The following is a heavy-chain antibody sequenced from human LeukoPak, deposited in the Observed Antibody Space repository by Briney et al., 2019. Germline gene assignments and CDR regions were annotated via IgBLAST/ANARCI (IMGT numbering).Heavy chain of an antibody. CDR1: GGSISSSSYY. V-gene: IGHV4-39*01. Sequence: SETLSLTCTVSGGSISSSSYYWGWIRQPPGKGLDWIGSIYYSGSTYYNPSLKSRVTISVDTSKNQFSLKLSSVTAADTAIYYCARLTYSYDSSGYSLYYFDYWGPGTLVTVSS. CDR2: IYYSGST. J-gene: IGHJ4*02. D-gene: IGHD3-22*01. CDR3: ARLTYSYDSSGYSLYYFDY.